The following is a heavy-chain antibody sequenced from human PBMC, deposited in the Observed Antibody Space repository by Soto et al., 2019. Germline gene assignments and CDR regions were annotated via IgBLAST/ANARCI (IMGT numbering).Heavy chain of an antibody. CDR3: VRGYGDYEGFEF. V-gene: IGHV3-21*01. Sequence: LRLSCTAFTNYSINWVRQAPGKGLEWVSSISSSGAFPYYADSVRGRFTISRDNAKNSVDLQMNSLRADDTAVYYCVRGYGDYEGFEFWGQGTLVTVYS. CDR1: TNYS. D-gene: IGHD4-17*01. CDR2: ISSSGAFP. J-gene: IGHJ4*02.